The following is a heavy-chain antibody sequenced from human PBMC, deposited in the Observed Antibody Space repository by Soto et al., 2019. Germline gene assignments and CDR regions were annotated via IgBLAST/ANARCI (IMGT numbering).Heavy chain of an antibody. Sequence: GGSLRLSCAASGFTFTNAWMTWVRQAPGKGLEWVVRIKSRTDNGTTDYAAPVKGRFIISRDDSKNTLSLQMNSLRTEDTAVYYCTTGPFWGQGTLVTVSS. CDR1: GFTFTNAW. CDR2: IKSRTDNGTT. CDR3: TTGPF. V-gene: IGHV3-15*01. J-gene: IGHJ4*02.